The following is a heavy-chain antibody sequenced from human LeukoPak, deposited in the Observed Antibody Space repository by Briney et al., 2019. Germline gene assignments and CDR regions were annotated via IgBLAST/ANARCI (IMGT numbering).Heavy chain of an antibody. CDR3: ARTTSGWYYFDY. CDR1: GGSVSSGIYY. CDR2: IFYSGTT. D-gene: IGHD6-19*01. J-gene: IGHJ4*02. Sequence: SETLSLTCTVSGGSVSSGIYYWSWIRQPPGKGLEWIGYIFYSGTTNYNPSLKSRVTISVDTSKNQFSLKLSPLTAADTAVYYCARTTSGWYYFDYWGQGTLVTVSS. V-gene: IGHV4-61*01.